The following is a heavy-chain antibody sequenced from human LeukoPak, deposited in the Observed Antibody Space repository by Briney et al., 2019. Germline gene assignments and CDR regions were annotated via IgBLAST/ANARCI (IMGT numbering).Heavy chain of an antibody. CDR1: GGSISSGGYS. CDR2: IYHSGST. V-gene: IGHV4-30-2*01. Sequence: PSETLSLTCAVSGGSISSGGYSWSWIRQPPGKGLEWIGYIYHSGSTYYNPSLKSRVTISVDRSKNQFSLKLSSVTAADTAVYYCARFDPPGYYYYYGMDVWGQGTTVTVSS. CDR3: ARFDPPGYYYYYGMDV. J-gene: IGHJ6*02.